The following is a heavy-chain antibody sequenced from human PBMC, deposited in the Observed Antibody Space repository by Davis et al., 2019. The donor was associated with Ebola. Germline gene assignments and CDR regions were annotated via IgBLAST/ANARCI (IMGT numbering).Heavy chain of an antibody. CDR2: LNTIRSSSSTI. CDR1: GFTVSTNT. Sequence: GESLKISCAASGFTVSTNTMDWVRQAPGKGLEWVAYLNTIRSSSSTIYYADSVKGRFTISRDNAKNSLYLQMNSLRDEDTAVYYCARAEYCGGDCYPFDYWGQGTLVTVSS. D-gene: IGHD2-21*02. V-gene: IGHV3-48*02. J-gene: IGHJ4*02. CDR3: ARAEYCGGDCYPFDY.